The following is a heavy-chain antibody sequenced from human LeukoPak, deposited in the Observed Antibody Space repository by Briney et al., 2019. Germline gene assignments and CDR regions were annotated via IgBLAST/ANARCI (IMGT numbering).Heavy chain of an antibody. D-gene: IGHD3-22*01. Sequence: ASVKVSCKASGYTFTSYDINWVRQATGQGLEWMGWMNPNSGNTGYAQKFQGRVTMTRNTSISTAYMELNSLRSEDTAVYYCARDSSSGGSGYYYESNDYWGQGTLVTVSS. CDR3: ARDSSSGGSGYYYESNDY. CDR2: MNPNSGNT. V-gene: IGHV1-8*01. J-gene: IGHJ4*02. CDR1: GYTFTSYD.